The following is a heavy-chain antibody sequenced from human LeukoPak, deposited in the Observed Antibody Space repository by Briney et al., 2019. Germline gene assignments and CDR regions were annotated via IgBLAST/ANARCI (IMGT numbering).Heavy chain of an antibody. CDR2: INPSGSST. V-gene: IGHV1-46*01. Sequence: ASVKVSCKAAGYTFTGYYMHWVRQAPGQGLEWMGLINPSGSSTSYAQKFQGRLSLTRDMSTSTDYMELSSLRSEDTAVYYCARDNSVGDTAWWFDPWGQGTLVTVSS. CDR1: GYTFTGYY. D-gene: IGHD1-26*01. CDR3: ARDNSVGDTAWWFDP. J-gene: IGHJ5*02.